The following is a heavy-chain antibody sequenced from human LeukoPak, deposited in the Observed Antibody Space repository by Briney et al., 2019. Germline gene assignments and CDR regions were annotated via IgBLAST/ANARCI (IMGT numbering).Heavy chain of an antibody. D-gene: IGHD4-23*01. CDR3: AREQYGGKDY. CDR1: GFTFSSYG. CDR2: ISYDGSNK. Sequence: SGRSLRLSCAASGFTFSSYGMYWVRQAPGKGLEWVALISYDGSNKYYADSVKGRFTISRDNSKNTLYLQMNSLRAEDTAVYYCAREQYGGKDYWGQGTLVTVSS. V-gene: IGHV3-30*03. J-gene: IGHJ4*02.